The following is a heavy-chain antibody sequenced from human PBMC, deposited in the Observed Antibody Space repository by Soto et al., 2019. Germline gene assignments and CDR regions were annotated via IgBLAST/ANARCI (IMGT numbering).Heavy chain of an antibody. J-gene: IGHJ2*01. CDR2: ISASTRNT. CDR1: GYTFTNYA. Sequence: QVQLVQSGAEVKKPGASVKVSCQASGYTFTNYAISWVRQAPGQGLEWMGWISASTRNTDQAQNFQGRVTMTIDTSANPANMELRSLRSVDTAVYYCARCYCSVGSCYACWHFDLWGRGTLVTVSS. D-gene: IGHD2-15*01. CDR3: ARCYCSVGSCYACWHFDL. V-gene: IGHV1-18*01.